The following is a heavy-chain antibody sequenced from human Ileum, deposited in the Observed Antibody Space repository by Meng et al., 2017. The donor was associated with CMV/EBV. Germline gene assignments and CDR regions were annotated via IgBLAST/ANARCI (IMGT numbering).Heavy chain of an antibody. CDR3: ARGSSSWAFDY. V-gene: IGHV4-4*07. D-gene: IGHD2-2*01. J-gene: IGHJ4*02. Sequence: VQLQESGPGMVTPSETLSLTCTVSGGSISGYYWSWIWQPATKGLEWIGRVYSSGSTDYNPSLQSRVTMSVDTSKNQFSLKLSSVTAADTAVYYCARGSSSWAFDYWGQGTLVTVSS. CDR1: GGSISGYY. CDR2: VYSSGST.